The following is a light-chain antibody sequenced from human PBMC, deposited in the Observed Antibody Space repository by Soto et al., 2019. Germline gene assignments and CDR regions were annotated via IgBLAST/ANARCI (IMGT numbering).Light chain of an antibody. V-gene: IGLV1-40*01. CDR1: FFNIGAGYD. CDR3: QSYDNSLTEWV. J-gene: IGLJ3*02. Sequence: QPVLTQPPSVSGAPGQRVTISCTGSFFNIGAGYDVHWYQQLPGTAPKLLIYGNNNRPSGVPDRFSGSKSAISASLVITGLQADDEADYYCQSYDNSLTEWVFGGGTKLTVL. CDR2: GNN.